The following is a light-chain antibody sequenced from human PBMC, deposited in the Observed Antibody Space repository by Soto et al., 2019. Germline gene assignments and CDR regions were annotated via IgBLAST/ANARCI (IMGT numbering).Light chain of an antibody. Sequence: QSALTQPRSVSGSPGQSVTISCTGTSSDVGAYNYVSWYQHHPGKAPKFMIYDVSKRPSGVPDRFSGSKSGNTASLTISGRQAEDEADYYCCSYAGSYTGVFGTGTKVTVL. CDR1: SSDVGAYNY. V-gene: IGLV2-11*01. CDR3: CSYAGSYTGV. CDR2: DVS. J-gene: IGLJ1*01.